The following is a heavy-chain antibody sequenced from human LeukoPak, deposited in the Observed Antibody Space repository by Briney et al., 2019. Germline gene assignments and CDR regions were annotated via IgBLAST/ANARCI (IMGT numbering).Heavy chain of an antibody. Sequence: KPSETLSLTXTVSGGSISSYYWGWIRQPPGKGLEWIGYIYYSGSTNYNPSLKSRVTISVDTSKNQFSLKLSSVTAADTAVYYCAGGRYYYGSGTRNSARWFDPWGQGTLVTVSS. CDR3: AGGRYYYGSGTRNSARWFDP. J-gene: IGHJ5*02. CDR2: IYYSGST. D-gene: IGHD3-10*01. CDR1: GGSISSYY. V-gene: IGHV4-59*01.